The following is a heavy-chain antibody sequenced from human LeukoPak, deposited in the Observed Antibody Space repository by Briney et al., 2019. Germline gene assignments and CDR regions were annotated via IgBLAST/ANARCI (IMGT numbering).Heavy chain of an antibody. CDR1: GFTVSSNY. CDR3: ARDLVRGGSGFYFGDFDY. Sequence: GGSLRLSCAASGFTVSSNYMSWVRQAPGKGLEWVSVIYSGGSTYYAASVKGRFTISRDDAKNSLYLQMNSLRAEDTAVYYCARDLVRGGSGFYFGDFDYWGQGTLVTVSS. J-gene: IGHJ4*02. CDR2: IYSGGST. V-gene: IGHV3-53*01. D-gene: IGHD3-22*01.